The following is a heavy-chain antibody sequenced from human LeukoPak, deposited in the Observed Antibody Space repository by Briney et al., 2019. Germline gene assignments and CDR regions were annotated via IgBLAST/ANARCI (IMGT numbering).Heavy chain of an antibody. CDR2: INHSGST. D-gene: IGHD6-13*01. CDR3: ARGAAAGTYYFDY. J-gene: IGHJ4*02. CDR1: GGSFSGYY. Sequence: SETLSLTCAVYGGSFSGYYWSWIRQPPGKGLEWIGEINHSGSTNYNPPLKSRVTISVDTSKNQFPLKLSSVTAADTAVYYCARGAAAGTYYFDYWGQGTLVTVSS. V-gene: IGHV4-34*01.